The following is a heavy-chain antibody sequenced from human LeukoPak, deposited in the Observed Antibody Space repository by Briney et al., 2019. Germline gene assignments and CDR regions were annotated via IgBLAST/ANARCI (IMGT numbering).Heavy chain of an antibody. D-gene: IGHD4-17*01. CDR3: ARHSAYGDYIDY. J-gene: IGHJ4*02. CDR1: GASITSSSFY. V-gene: IGHV4-39*01. CDR2: IYHSGKT. Sequence: PSETLSPTCTVSGASITSSSFYWGWVRQSPGKGLDWIGSIYHSGKTYYNPSLKSRLTISVDSSKNRFSLKVTSLTAADTAVYHCARHSAYGDYIDYWGQGSLVTVSS.